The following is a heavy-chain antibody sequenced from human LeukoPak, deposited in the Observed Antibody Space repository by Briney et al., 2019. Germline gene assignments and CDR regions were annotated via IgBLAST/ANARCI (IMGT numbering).Heavy chain of an antibody. CDR2: IYTSGST. J-gene: IGHJ6*04. CDR1: XGSISSYY. V-gene: IGHV4-4*07. CDR3: AXXPXXGXXPXVDV. Sequence: XXXVXXGSISSYYWSWIRQPAGKGLEWIGRIYTSGSTNYNPSLKSRVTMSVDTSKNQFSLKLSSVTAADTAVEYCAXXPXXGXXPXVDVWXXXXTVTISS.